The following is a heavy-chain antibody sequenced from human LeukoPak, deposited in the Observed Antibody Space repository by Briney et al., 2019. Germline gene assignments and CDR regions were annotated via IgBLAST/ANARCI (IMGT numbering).Heavy chain of an antibody. J-gene: IGHJ4*02. CDR1: GCTFTGYY. Sequence: GASVKVSCKASGCTFTGYYMHWVRQAPGQGLEWMGWINPNSGGTNYAQKFQGRVTMTRDTSISTAYMELSRLKSDDTAVYYCARDPGGSYPYYLDYWGQGTLVTVSS. CDR3: ARDPGGSYPYYLDY. D-gene: IGHD1-26*01. V-gene: IGHV1-2*02. CDR2: INPNSGGT.